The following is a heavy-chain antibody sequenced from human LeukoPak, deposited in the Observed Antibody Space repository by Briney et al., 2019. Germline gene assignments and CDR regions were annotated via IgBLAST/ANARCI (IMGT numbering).Heavy chain of an antibody. Sequence: SETLSLTCAVSGGSISSGGYSWSWIRQPPGKGLEWIGYVSYSGNSYYNPSLKSRLTISVDTSKNQFSLKLISVTAADTAVYYCARERYGDYGDFDYWGQGTLVTVSS. D-gene: IGHD4-17*01. J-gene: IGHJ4*02. V-gene: IGHV4-30-4*07. CDR3: ARERYGDYGDFDY. CDR1: GGSISSGGYS. CDR2: VSYSGNS.